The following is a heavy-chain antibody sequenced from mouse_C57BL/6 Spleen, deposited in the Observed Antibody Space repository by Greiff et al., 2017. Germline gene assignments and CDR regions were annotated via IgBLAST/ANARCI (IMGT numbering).Heavy chain of an antibody. D-gene: IGHD1-1*01. Sequence: QVQLKQPGTELVKPGASVKLSRKASGYPFTSYWMHLVKQRPGQGLEWIGNINPSNGGTNDNEKFKRKATLTVDKSSSAAYMQLSSLTSVDAAVYYCAREGIYEGSSSRYFDVWGKGTPVTVSS. CDR2: INPSNGGT. CDR1: GYPFTSYW. CDR3: AREGIYEGSSSRYFDV. J-gene: IGHJ1*03. V-gene: IGHV1-53*01.